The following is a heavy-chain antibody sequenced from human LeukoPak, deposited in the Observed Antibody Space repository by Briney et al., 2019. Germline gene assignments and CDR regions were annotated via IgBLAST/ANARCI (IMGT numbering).Heavy chain of an antibody. D-gene: IGHD6-13*01. CDR3: ARGPKGLWYSSSWYVGDY. CDR1: GYTFTSYG. J-gene: IGHJ4*02. V-gene: IGHV1-18*01. CDR2: ISAYNGNT. Sequence: GASVKVSCKASGYTFTSYGISWVRQAPGQGLEWMGWISAYNGNTNYAQKLQGRVTMTTDTSTSTAYMELRSLRSDDTAGYYCARGPKGLWYSSSWYVGDYWGQGTLVTVSS.